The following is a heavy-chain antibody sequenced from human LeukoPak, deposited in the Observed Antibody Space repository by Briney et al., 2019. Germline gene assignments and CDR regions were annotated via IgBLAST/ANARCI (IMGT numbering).Heavy chain of an antibody. J-gene: IGHJ4*02. CDR3: ASDSVDGSGTYYSESPDY. CDR2: ISGYNGNT. V-gene: IGHV1-18*01. Sequence: GASVKVSCKASGYTFSSYGISWVRQAPGQGLEWMGWISGYNGNTDYAQNLRGRVTMTTDTSTSTAYMELRSLRSDDTAVYYCASDSVDGSGTYYSESPDYWGQGTLVTVSS. CDR1: GYTFSSYG. D-gene: IGHD3-10*01.